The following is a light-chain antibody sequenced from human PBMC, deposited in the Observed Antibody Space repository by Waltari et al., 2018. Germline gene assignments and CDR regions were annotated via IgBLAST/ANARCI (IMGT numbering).Light chain of an antibody. J-gene: IGKJ2*01. V-gene: IGKV3-11*01. CDR1: QSVSSY. CDR3: QQRSNWPPRYT. Sequence: EIVLTQSPATLSLSPGERVTLSCRASQSVSSYLAWYQQKPGQAPRLLIYDASNRATGIPARFSGSGSGTDFTLTISSLEPEDFAVYYCQQRSNWPPRYTFGQGPSWRSN. CDR2: DAS.